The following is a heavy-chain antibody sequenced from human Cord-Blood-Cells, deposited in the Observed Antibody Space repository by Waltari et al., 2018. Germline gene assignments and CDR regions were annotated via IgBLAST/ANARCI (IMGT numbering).Heavy chain of an antibody. D-gene: IGHD3-16*01. J-gene: IGHJ3*02. CDR3: ARGSSQLGYAFDI. V-gene: IGHV4-39*01. Sequence: QLQLQESGPGLVKPSETLSLTCTVSGGSISSSSYYWGWIRQPPGKGLEWIGSIYYSGSTYYNPSLKSRVTISVDTSKNQFSLKLSSVTAADTAVYYCARGSSQLGYAFDIWGQGTMVTVSS. CDR2: IYYSGST. CDR1: GGSISSSSYY.